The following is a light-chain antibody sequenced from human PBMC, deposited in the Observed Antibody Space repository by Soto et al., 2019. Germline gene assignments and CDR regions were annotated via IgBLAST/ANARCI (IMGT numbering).Light chain of an antibody. J-gene: IGLJ1*01. V-gene: IGLV2-11*01. Sequence: LTQPRSVSGSPGQSGTISCTGTSXDVGAYNYVSWYQQHPGKAPKFMIYDVSKRPSGVPDRFSGSKSGNTASLTISGLQAEDEADYYCCSYAGTYSYVFGTRTKGTVL. CDR3: CSYAGTYSYV. CDR2: DVS. CDR1: SXDVGAYNY.